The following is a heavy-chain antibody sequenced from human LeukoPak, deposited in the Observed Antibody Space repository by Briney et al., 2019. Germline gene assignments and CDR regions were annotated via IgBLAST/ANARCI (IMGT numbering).Heavy chain of an antibody. Sequence: SQTLSLTCTVSGGSMNSGDYYWGWVRQPAGKGLEWLGRISNSGYTNYNPSLKSRVTISIDTSKKQFSLKLSSVTAADTAMYYCARGGGGVGYYQQDYWGQGTLVTVSS. CDR3: ARGGGGVGYYQQDY. V-gene: IGHV4-61*02. CDR2: ISNSGYT. J-gene: IGHJ4*02. CDR1: GGSMNSGDYY. D-gene: IGHD3-3*01.